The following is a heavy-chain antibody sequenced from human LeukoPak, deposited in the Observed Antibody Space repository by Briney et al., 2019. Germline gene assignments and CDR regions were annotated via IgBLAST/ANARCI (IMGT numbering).Heavy chain of an antibody. CDR1: GFTFSSYC. V-gene: IGHV3-7*01. CDR2: IKQDGSEK. D-gene: IGHD6-13*01. CDR3: ARNRVWRKDFDI. J-gene: IGHJ3*02. Sequence: GGSLRLSCAASGFTFSSYCMSWVRQAPGKGLEWVANIKQDGSEKYYVDSVKGRFTISRDNAKNSLYLQMNSLRAEDTAVYYCARNRVWRKDFDIWGQGTMVTVSS.